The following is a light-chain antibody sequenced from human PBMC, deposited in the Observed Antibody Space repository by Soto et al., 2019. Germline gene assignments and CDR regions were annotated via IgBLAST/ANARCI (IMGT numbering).Light chain of an antibody. V-gene: IGKV1-12*01. CDR2: FGS. CDR1: QVIGNL. CDR3: QQADSFPLT. J-gene: IGKJ4*01. Sequence: DIQMTQSPSSVSASVGDRVTLTCRASQVIGNLLAWYQQKPGKAPKLLIYFGSNLQTGFPSRFSGSGSGTDFTLTIRSLQPEDLATYYCQQADSFPLTFGRGPRVAS.